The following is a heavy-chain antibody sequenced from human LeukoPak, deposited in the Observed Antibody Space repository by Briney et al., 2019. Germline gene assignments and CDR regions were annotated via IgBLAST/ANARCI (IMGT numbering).Heavy chain of an antibody. Sequence: GGSLRLYCAASGFIFDDYGMSWVRQAPGKGLEWVSGINWNGSITGYADSVKGRFTISRDNAKNSLYLQMTSLRAEDTALYYCARVYLSQQLVPGLDYWGQGTLVTVSS. CDR3: ARVYLSQQLVPGLDY. V-gene: IGHV3-20*04. CDR2: INWNGSIT. D-gene: IGHD6-13*01. J-gene: IGHJ4*02. CDR1: GFIFDDYG.